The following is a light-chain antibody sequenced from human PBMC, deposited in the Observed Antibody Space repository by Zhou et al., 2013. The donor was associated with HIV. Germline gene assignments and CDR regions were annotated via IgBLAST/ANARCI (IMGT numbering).Light chain of an antibody. J-gene: IGKJ2*01. Sequence: DIQMTQSPSSLSASVGDRVTITCRASQSISSYLDWYQQKPGKAPKLLIYAASSLQGGVPSRFSGSGSGTDFTLTITSLQPEDFATYYCQQSYTTPYTFG. V-gene: IGKV1-39*01. CDR3: QQSYTTPYT. CDR2: AAS. CDR1: QSISSY.